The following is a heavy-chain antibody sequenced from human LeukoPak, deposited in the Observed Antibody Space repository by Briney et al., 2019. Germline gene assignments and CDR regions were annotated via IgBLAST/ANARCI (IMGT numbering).Heavy chain of an antibody. D-gene: IGHD2-2*01. Sequence: IVVSGVITYYADSVKGRCTISRDNSKNKLYVQMNSLRAEDTAVYYCAKDWGIIVVVSLDYWGQGTLVTVSS. CDR2: IVVSGVIT. J-gene: IGHJ4*02. V-gene: IGHV3-23*01. CDR3: AKDWGIIVVVSLDY.